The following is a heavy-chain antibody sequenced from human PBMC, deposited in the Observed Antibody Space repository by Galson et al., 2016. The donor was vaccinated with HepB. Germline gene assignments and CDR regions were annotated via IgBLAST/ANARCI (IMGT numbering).Heavy chain of an antibody. D-gene: IGHD3-22*01. J-gene: IGHJ4*02. CDR3: ASRLRGDSYDSRTVVDS. CDR2: IYYGGST. Sequence: ETLSLTCTVSGDSVSRSTHYWAWIRQAPGKGLEWIGIIYYGGSTFYNPSLNSRVTISVDTSKNQLSVKLTSVTAADTAVYYCASRLRGDSYDSRTVVDSWGQGTLVTVSS. CDR1: GDSVSRSTHY. V-gene: IGHV4-39*01.